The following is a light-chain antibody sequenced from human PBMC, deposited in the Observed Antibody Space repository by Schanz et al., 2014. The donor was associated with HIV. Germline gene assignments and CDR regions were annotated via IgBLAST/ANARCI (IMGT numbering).Light chain of an antibody. V-gene: IGLV2-14*01. CDR2: EGS. CDR1: SNDVGGHNY. CDR3: AAWDDSLNGVI. Sequence: QSALTQPRSVSGSPGQSITISCTGTSNDVGGHNYVSWFQQHPGRAPKLMIYEGSKRPSGVSNRFSGSRSGNTASLAISGLQSEDEADYYCAAWDDSLNGVIFGGGTKLTVL. J-gene: IGLJ2*01.